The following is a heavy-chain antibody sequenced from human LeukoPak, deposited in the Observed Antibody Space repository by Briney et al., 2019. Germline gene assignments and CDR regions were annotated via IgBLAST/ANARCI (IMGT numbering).Heavy chain of an antibody. CDR1: GGSVSSGSYY. CDR3: ARDRKAARAHAFDI. CDR2: IHYSGST. Sequence: SETLSLTCTVSGGSVSSGSYYWSWIRQPPGKGLEWIGYIHYSGSTNYNPSLKSRVTISVDTSRNQFSLKLSSVTAADTAAYYCARDRKAARAHAFDIWGQGTMVTVSS. V-gene: IGHV4-61*01. J-gene: IGHJ3*02. D-gene: IGHD6-13*01.